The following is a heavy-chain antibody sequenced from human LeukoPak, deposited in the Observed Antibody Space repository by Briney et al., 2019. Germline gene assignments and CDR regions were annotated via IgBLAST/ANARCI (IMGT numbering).Heavy chain of an antibody. J-gene: IGHJ6*02. CDR2: IWYDGSNK. Sequence: GRSLRLSCAASGFTFSSYGMHWVRQAPGKGLEWVAVIWYDGSNKYYADSVKGRFTISRDNSKNTLYLQMNSLRAEDTAVYYCAREEQQGYYGMDVWGQGTTVTVSS. V-gene: IGHV3-33*01. CDR1: GFTFSSYG. CDR3: AREEQQGYYGMDV.